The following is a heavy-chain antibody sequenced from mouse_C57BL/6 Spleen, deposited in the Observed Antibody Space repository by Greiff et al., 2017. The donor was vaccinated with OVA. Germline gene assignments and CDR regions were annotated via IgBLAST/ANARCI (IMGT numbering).Heavy chain of an antibody. CDR3: TRDHGLTGAMDY. J-gene: IGHJ4*01. CDR1: GFTFSSYA. D-gene: IGHD2-2*01. CDR2: ISSGGDYI. V-gene: IGHV5-9-1*02. Sequence: EVKLVESGEGLVKPGGSLKLSCAASGFTFSSYAMSWVRQTPEKRLEWVAYISSGGDYIYYADTVKGRFTISRDNARNTLYLQMSSLKSDDTAMYYCTRDHGLTGAMDYWGQGTSVTVSS.